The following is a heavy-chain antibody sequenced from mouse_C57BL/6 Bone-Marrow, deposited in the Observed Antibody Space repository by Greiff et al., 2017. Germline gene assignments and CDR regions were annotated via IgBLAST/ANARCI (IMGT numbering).Heavy chain of an antibody. CDR1: GYTFTSYW. Sequence: QVHVKQPGAELVKPGASVKMSCKASGYTFTSYWITWVKQRPGQGLEWIGDIYPGSGSTNYNEKFKSKATLTVDTSSSTAYMQLSSLTSEDSAVFYSAREAGWYYLDYWGQGTTLTVSS. J-gene: IGHJ2*01. V-gene: IGHV1-55*01. CDR3: AREAGWYYLDY. CDR2: IYPGSGST. D-gene: IGHD2-3*01.